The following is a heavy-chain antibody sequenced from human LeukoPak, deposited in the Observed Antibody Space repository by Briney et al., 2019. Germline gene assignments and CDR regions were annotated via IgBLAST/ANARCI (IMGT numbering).Heavy chain of an antibody. CDR3: ARGIDYDSSGYYYGGPSSFDY. CDR2: INHSGST. J-gene: IGHJ4*02. Sequence: KPSETLSLTCAVYGGSFSGYYWSWIRQPPGKGLEWIGEINHSGSTNYNPSLKSRVTISVDTSKNQFSLKLSSVTAADTAVYYCARGIDYDSSGYYYGGPSSFDYWGQGTLVTVSS. V-gene: IGHV4-34*01. CDR1: GGSFSGYY. D-gene: IGHD3-22*01.